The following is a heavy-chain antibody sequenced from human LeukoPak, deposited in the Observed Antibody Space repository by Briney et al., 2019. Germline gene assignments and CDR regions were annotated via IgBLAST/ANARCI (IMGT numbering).Heavy chain of an antibody. CDR2: INPNTAGT. D-gene: IGHD4-11*01. CDR1: GYTFTGYY. V-gene: IGHV1-2*02. J-gene: IGHJ6*03. Sequence: ASVKVSCKASGYTFTGYYFHWVRQAPGQGLEWMGWINPNTAGTNYAQKFLGGVTLTWDTSISTAYMELNKLTSDDTAVYYCATSAGDYRAGHYYYMGVWGKGTSVTVSS. CDR3: ATSAGDYRAGHYYYMGV.